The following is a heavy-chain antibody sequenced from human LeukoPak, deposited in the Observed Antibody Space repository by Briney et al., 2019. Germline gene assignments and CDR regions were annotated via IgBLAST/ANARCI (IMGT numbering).Heavy chain of an antibody. CDR2: ISSSSSYI. CDR1: AFTFSSYS. V-gene: IGHV3-21*04. D-gene: IGHD3-10*01. CDR3: IKDVRPGGLDY. Sequence: NPGGSLRLSCAASAFTFSSYSMNWVRQAPGKGLEWVSSISSSSSYIYYADSVKGRFTISRDNAKSFLYLQMNSLRTEDTALYYCIKDVRPGGLDYWGQGTLVTVSS. J-gene: IGHJ4*02.